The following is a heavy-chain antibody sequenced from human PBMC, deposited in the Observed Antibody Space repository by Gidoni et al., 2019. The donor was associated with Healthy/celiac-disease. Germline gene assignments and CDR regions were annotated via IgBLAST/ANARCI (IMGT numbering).Heavy chain of an antibody. CDR1: GSTFTSYD. CDR2: MNPNSGNT. D-gene: IGHD3-3*01. CDR3: ARTGSDFWSGYYSTHYYYYYGMDV. J-gene: IGHJ6*02. V-gene: IGHV1-8*01. Sequence: QVQLVQSGAEVKKPGASVKVSCKASGSTFTSYDFNWVRQATGQGLEWMGWMNPNSGNTGYAQKFQGRVTMTRNTSISTAYMELSSLRSEDTAVYYCARTGSDFWSGYYSTHYYYYYGMDVWGQGTTVTVSS.